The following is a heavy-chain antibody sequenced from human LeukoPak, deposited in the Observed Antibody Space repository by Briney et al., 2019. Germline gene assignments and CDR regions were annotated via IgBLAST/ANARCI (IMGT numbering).Heavy chain of an antibody. V-gene: IGHV3-7*01. CDR3: ARDWGDYYDSSGYCDY. CDR2: IKQDGSEK. CDR1: GFTFSSYW. D-gene: IGHD3-22*01. Sequence: GGSLRLSCAASGFTFSSYWMSWVRQAPGKGLEWVANIKQDGSEKYYVDSVKGRFTISRDNAKNSLYLQMNSLRAEDTAVYYCARDWGDYYDSSGYCDYWGQGTLVTVSS. J-gene: IGHJ4*02.